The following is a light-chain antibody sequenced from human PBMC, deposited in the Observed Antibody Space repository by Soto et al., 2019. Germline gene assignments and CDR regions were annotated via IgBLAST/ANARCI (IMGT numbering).Light chain of an antibody. CDR2: EGS. V-gene: IGLV2-23*01. CDR1: SSDVGSYNL. CDR3: CSYAGSSTYV. Sequence: LNKPASGTGFAGRWITISCTGTSSDVGSYNLVSWYQQHPGKAPKLMIYEGSKRPSGVSNRFSGSKSGNTASLTISGLQAEDEADYYCCSYAGSSTYVFGTGTKVTVL. J-gene: IGLJ1*01.